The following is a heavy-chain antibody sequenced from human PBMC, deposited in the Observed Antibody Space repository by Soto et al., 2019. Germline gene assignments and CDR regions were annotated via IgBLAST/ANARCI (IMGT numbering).Heavy chain of an antibody. CDR1: GFTFSSYA. Sequence: GGSLRLSCAASGFTFSSYAMSWVRQAPGKGLEWVSAISGSGGSTYYADSVKGRFTISRDNSKNTLYLQMNSLRAEDTAVYYCAKDYYYDSSGPGDDAFAIWGQGTMVTVSS. D-gene: IGHD3-22*01. V-gene: IGHV3-23*01. CDR2: ISGSGGST. J-gene: IGHJ3*02. CDR3: AKDYYYDSSGPGDDAFAI.